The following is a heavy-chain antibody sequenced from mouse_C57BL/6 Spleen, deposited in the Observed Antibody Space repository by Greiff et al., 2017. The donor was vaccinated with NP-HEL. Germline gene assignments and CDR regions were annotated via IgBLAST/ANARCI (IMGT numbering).Heavy chain of an antibody. J-gene: IGHJ3*01. V-gene: IGHV1-76*01. CDR2: IYPGSGNT. D-gene: IGHD2-1*01. Sequence: QVQLQQSGAELVRPGASVKLSCKASGYTFTDYYINWVKQRPGQGLEWIARIYPGSGNTYYNEKFKGKATLTAEKSSSTAYMQLSSLTSEDSAVYFCARGGLYYGNYEFAYWGQGTLVTVSA. CDR3: ARGGLYYGNYEFAY. CDR1: GYTFTDYY.